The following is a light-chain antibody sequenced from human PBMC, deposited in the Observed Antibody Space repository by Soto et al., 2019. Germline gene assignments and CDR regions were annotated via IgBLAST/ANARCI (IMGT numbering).Light chain of an antibody. CDR3: QQSYTFPYT. CDR2: AAS. CDR1: QGIDNH. V-gene: IGKV1-27*01. Sequence: DIPMTQSPSSLSASVGDRVTITCRASQGIDNHLAWFQQKPGKAPNLLIYAASTLQSGVPSRFTGSGSGTDFTLTISSLQPEDAAIYYCQQSYTFPYTFGQGTKLEIK. J-gene: IGKJ2*01.